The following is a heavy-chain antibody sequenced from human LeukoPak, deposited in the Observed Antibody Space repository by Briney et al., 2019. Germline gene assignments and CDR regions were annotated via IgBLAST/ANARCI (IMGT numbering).Heavy chain of an antibody. CDR1: GGSISSYY. CDR3: ARATFLDPNTFDY. V-gene: IGHV4-59*01. CDR2: IYYSGST. D-gene: IGHD3/OR15-3a*01. Sequence: SETLSPTCTASGGSISSYYWSWIRQPPGKGLEWIGYIYYSGSTNYNPSLKSRVTISVDTSKNQFSLKLSSVTAADTAVYYCARATFLDPNTFDYWGQGTLVTVSS. J-gene: IGHJ4*02.